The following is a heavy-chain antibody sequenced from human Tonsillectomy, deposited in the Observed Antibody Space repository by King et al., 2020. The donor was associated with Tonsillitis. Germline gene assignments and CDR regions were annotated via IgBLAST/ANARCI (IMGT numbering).Heavy chain of an antibody. D-gene: IGHD3-10*02. CDR1: GFTFSSYS. CDR2: ITSSSDYI. CDR3: ARGVYYVDAFDI. V-gene: IGHV3-21*06. Sequence: VQLVESGGGLVKPGGSLRLSCAASGFTFSSYSLNWVRQAPGKGLEWVSSITSSSDYIYYADSVKGRFTISRDDAKNSLFLEMNSLRAEDTAVYYCARGVYYVDAFDIWGQGTMVTVSS. J-gene: IGHJ3*02.